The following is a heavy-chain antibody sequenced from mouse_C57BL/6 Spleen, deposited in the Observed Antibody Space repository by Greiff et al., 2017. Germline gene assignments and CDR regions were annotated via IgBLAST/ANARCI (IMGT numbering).Heavy chain of an antibody. Sequence: EVQLVESGPGLVKPSQSLSLTCSVTGYSITSGYYWNWIRQFPGNKLEWMGYISYDGSNNYNPSLKNRISITRDTSKNQFFLKLNSVTTEDTATYYCARGLGRGFAYWGQGTLVTVSA. D-gene: IGHD4-1*01. CDR2: ISYDGSN. J-gene: IGHJ3*01. CDR3: ARGLGRGFAY. V-gene: IGHV3-6*01. CDR1: GYSITSGYY.